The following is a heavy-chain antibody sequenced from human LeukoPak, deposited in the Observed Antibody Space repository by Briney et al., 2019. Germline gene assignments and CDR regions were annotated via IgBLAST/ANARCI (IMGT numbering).Heavy chain of an antibody. J-gene: IGHJ4*02. CDR3: AKVLSKGGGYFLTDF. V-gene: IGHV3-23*01. CDR2: ISDTGGTT. D-gene: IGHD3-22*01. Sequence: GGSLRLSCAASGFTFSNCGMSWVRQAPGKGLEWGSGISDTGGTTHYADSVKGRFTISRDNSKNTLYLQMNSLRVEDSAVYYCAKVLSKGGGYFLTDFWGQGTPVTDSS. CDR1: GFTFSNCG.